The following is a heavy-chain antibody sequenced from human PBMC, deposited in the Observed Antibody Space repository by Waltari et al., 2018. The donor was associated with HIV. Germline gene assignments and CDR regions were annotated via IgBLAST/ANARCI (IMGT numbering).Heavy chain of an antibody. Sequence: QVQLEESGGRAVQPGRSLRLTCVASGFNFSTSGMPWVRQAPGKGLEWVAVISYNGLNKYYVDSVKGRFTISRDNSNSTLFLQMSSLRPDDTAVYYCAKDLVTRGFFYFYGMHVWGQGTTVTVSS. V-gene: IGHV3-30*18. D-gene: IGHD2-15*01. CDR3: AKDLVTRGFFYFYGMHV. CDR2: ISYNGLNK. J-gene: IGHJ6*02. CDR1: GFNFSTSG.